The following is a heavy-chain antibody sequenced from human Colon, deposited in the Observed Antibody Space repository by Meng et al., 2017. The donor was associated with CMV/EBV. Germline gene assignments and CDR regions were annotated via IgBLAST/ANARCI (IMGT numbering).Heavy chain of an antibody. D-gene: IGHD6-19*01. CDR1: GYTFTGYF. Sequence: ASVKVSCKASGYTFTGYFMHWVRQAPGQGLEWMGWINPNSGGTNYAQKFQGRVTMTYDTSISTAYMDVSSLRSDDTAVYYCATEGHSVAEDYWGQGSLVTVSS. V-gene: IGHV1-2*02. CDR2: INPNSGGT. J-gene: IGHJ4*02. CDR3: ATEGHSVAEDY.